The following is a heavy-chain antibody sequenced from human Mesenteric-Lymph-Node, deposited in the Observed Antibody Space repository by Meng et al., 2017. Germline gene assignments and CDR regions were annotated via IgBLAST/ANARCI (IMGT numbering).Heavy chain of an antibody. CDR2: ISYDGSNK. J-gene: IGHJ4*02. V-gene: IGHV3-30*04. CDR1: GGTFSSYA. D-gene: IGHD5-24*01. CDR3: AGRDGYNFDY. Sequence: SCKASGGTFSSYAISWVRQAPGKGLEWVAVISYDGSNKYYADSVKGRFTISRDNSKNTLYLQMNSLRAEDTAVYYCAGRDGYNFDYWGQGTLVTVSS.